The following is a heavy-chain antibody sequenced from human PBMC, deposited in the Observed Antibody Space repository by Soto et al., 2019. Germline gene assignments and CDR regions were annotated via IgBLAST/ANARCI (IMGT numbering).Heavy chain of an antibody. D-gene: IGHD6-6*01. J-gene: IGHJ4*02. CDR3: ARRSSSGLDFDY. CDR1: GYTFTSYY. CDR2: INPSGGST. Sequence: ASVKVSCKASGYTFTSYYMHWVRQAPGQGLEWMGIINPSGGSTSYAQKFQGRVTMTRDTSTSTVYMELSSLRSEYTAVYYCARRSSSGLDFDYWGQGTLVTVSS. V-gene: IGHV1-46*01.